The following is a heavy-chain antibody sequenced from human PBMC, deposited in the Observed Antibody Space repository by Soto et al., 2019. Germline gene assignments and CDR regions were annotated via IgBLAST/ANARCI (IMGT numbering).Heavy chain of an antibody. CDR2: IYPGDSDT. J-gene: IGHJ4*02. CDR1: GYSFTIYL. Sequence: PGESLKISCNGSGYSFTIYLIGWVRQMPGKGLEWMGIIYPGDSDTRYSPSFQGQVTISADKSISTAYLQWSSLKASDTAMYYCARHLTSYLPHPFDYWGQGTLVTVSS. CDR3: ARHLTSYLPHPFDY. V-gene: IGHV5-51*01. D-gene: IGHD6-6*01.